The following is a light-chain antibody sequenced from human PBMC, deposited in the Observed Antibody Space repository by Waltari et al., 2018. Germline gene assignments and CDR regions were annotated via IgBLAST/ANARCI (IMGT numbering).Light chain of an antibody. CDR2: AAS. CDR1: QSIGKY. V-gene: IGKV3-20*01. Sequence: ERATLSCRASQSIGKYLVWYQQKPGQAPRLLIYAASSRATGVPDRFSGSGSGTDFSLTISRLEPEDFAVYYCQNHERLPATFGQGTKAAIK. CDR3: QNHERLPAT. J-gene: IGKJ1*01.